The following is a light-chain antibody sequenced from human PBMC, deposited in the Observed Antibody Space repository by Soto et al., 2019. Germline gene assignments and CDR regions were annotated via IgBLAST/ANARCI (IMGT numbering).Light chain of an antibody. CDR3: QSFDNSLNGLV. CDR2: GTT. CDR1: SSNIGGGFD. V-gene: IGLV1-40*01. J-gene: IGLJ3*02. Sequence: QLVLTQPPSVSGAPGQRVTISCTGSSSNIGGGFDVHWYQQVPGTAPKLLIYGTTNRPSGVPDRISGSKSGPSVSLAITGLQTEDEAYYYCQSFDNSLNGLVFGGGTKLTVL.